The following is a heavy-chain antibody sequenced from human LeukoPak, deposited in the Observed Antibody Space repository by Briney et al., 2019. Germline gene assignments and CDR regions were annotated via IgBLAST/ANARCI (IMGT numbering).Heavy chain of an antibody. V-gene: IGHV1-18*01. D-gene: IGHD3-10*01. CDR1: GYSFTSYG. Sequence: ASVKVSCKASGYSFTSYGISWVRQAPGQGLEWMGWISGYNGNTNYAQKLQGRVTMTTDTSTSTAYMELRSLRSDDTAVYYCARALRGGDYYGSGSPPGYWGQGTLVTVSS. CDR2: ISGYNGNT. CDR3: ARALRGGDYYGSGSPPGY. J-gene: IGHJ4*02.